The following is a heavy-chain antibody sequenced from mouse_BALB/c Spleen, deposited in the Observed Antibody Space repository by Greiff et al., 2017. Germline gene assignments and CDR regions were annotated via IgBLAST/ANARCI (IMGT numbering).Heavy chain of an antibody. CDR1: GYSITSDYA. J-gene: IGHJ4*01. CDR3: ARSSYYYGSSSYAMDY. V-gene: IGHV3-2*02. D-gene: IGHD1-1*01. Sequence: VQLKESGPGLVKPSQSLSLTCTVTGYSITSDYAWNWIRQFPGNKLEWMGYISYSGSTSYNPSLKSRISITRDTSKNQFFLQLNSVTTEDTATYYCARSSYYYGSSSYAMDYWGQGTSVTVSS. CDR2: ISYSGST.